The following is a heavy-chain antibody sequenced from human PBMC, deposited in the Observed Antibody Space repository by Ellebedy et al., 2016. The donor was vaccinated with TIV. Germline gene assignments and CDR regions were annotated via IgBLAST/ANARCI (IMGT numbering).Heavy chain of an antibody. CDR3: AVLPPGYSYGSPQGPSFDY. J-gene: IGHJ4*02. CDR2: IDPSDSYT. D-gene: IGHD5-18*01. Sequence: GGSLRLSXKGSGYSFTSYWISWVRQMPGKGLEWMGRIDPSDSYTNYSPSFQGHVTISADKSISTAYLQWSSLKASDTAMYYCAVLPPGYSYGSPQGPSFDYWGQGTLVTVSS. CDR1: GYSFTSYW. V-gene: IGHV5-10-1*01.